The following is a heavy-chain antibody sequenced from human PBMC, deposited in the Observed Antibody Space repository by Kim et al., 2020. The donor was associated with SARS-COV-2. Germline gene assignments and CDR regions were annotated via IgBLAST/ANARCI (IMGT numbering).Heavy chain of an antibody. CDR1: GFSFNNYG. D-gene: IGHD5-18*01. Sequence: GGSLRLSCAASGFSFNNYGMIWVRQAPGKGLEWVSSISSSSSYIYYADSVKGRFTISRDSAKNSLNLQMNSLRAEDTAVYYCARDRTGGYSYGYVDYWG. CDR3: ARDRTGGYSYGYVDY. CDR2: ISSSSSYI. J-gene: IGHJ4*01. V-gene: IGHV3-21*01.